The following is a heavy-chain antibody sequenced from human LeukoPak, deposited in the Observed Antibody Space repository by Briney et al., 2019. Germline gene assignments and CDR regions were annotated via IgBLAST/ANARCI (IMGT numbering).Heavy chain of an antibody. CDR1: GYTFTSYG. D-gene: IGHD1-20*01. CDR2: ISAYNGNT. V-gene: IGHV1-18*01. Sequence: ASVKVSCTASGYTFTSYGISWVRQAPGQGLEWMGWISAYNGNTNYAQKLQGRVTMTTDTSTSTAYMELRSLRSDDTAVYYCARNNWNLNWFDPWGQGTLVTVSS. J-gene: IGHJ5*02. CDR3: ARNNWNLNWFDP.